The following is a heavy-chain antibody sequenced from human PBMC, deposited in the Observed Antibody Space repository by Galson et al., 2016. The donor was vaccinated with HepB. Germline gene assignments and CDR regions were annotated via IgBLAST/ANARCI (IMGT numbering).Heavy chain of an antibody. J-gene: IGHJ4*02. V-gene: IGHV3-48*02. Sequence: SLRLSCAPSGFIFTTYAMNWVRQAPGKGLEWISYIDNSGGAIYYTDSVRGRFTISRDNAKNSLYLQMHSLRDEDTAVYYCATGLTTFEHWGQGTLVTVSS. CDR3: ATGLTTFEH. CDR1: GFIFTTYA. CDR2: IDNSGGAI. D-gene: IGHD4-11*01.